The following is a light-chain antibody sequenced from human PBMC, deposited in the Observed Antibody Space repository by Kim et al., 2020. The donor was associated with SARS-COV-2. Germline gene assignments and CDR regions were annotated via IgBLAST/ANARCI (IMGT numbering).Light chain of an antibody. V-gene: IGKV3-11*01. CDR1: QSVSSY. CDR3: QQRSNWPLT. J-gene: IGKJ4*01. CDR2: GAS. Sequence: PGERGTLSCRASQSVSSYLAWYQQKPGQAPRLLIYGASNRATGIPARFSGSGSGTDFTLTISTLEPEDFAVYYCQQRSNWPLTFGGGTKVDIK.